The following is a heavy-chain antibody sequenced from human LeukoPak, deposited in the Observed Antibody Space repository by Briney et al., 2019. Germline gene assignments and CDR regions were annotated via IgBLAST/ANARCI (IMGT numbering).Heavy chain of an antibody. J-gene: IGHJ4*02. V-gene: IGHV1-18*04. CDR3: ARDSGWELRHVFFDE. Sequence: GASVTVSCKASGYTFGSYSMTWVRRAPGQGLEWMGWISPSNGDTSYAQKVQDRVTMTTDTSTTTVYMELRSLTSDDTATYYCARDSGWELRHVFFDEWSEGTLVTVSS. D-gene: IGHD1-26*01. CDR1: GYTFGSYS. CDR2: ISPSNGDT.